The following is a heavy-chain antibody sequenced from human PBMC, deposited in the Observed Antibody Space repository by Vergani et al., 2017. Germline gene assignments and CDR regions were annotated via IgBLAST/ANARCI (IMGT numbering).Heavy chain of an antibody. V-gene: IGHV4-39*01. J-gene: IGHJ2*01. D-gene: IGHD3-16*01. CDR1: GDSIISRSYY. Sequence: HLQESGPGLVKPSETLSLTCTVSGDSIISRSYYWGWIRQPPGKGLEWIGSIYNSGNGDSSSSLKSRVTISADTSKNQFSLRLTSVTAADTAVYYCASGKYYSDSTSHFRGRYFDVWGGGTLVTVPS. CDR3: ASGKYYSDSTSHFRGRYFDV. CDR2: IYNSGNG.